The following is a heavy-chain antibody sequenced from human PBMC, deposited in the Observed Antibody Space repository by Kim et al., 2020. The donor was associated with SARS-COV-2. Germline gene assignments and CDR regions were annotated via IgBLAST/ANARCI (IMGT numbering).Heavy chain of an antibody. CDR2: INHSGST. V-gene: IGHV4-34*01. J-gene: IGHJ4*02. CDR3: ASYPVYYYGSGSYYNSFHY. D-gene: IGHD3-10*01. CDR1: GGSFSGYY. Sequence: SETLSLTCAVYGGSFSGYYWSWIRQPPGKGLEWIGEINHSGSTNYNPSLKSRVTISVDTSKNQFSLKLSSVTAADTAVYYCASYPVYYYGSGSYYNSFHYWGQGTLVTVSS.